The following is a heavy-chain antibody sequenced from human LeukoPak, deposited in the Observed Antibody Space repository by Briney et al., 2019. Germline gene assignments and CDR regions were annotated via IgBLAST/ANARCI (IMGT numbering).Heavy chain of an antibody. V-gene: IGHV3-23*01. CDR1: GFTFSSYA. D-gene: IGHD3-3*01. J-gene: IGHJ4*02. CDR3: AKDDDFWSGYYMVAPFDY. CDR2: ISGSGGST. Sequence: PGKSLRLSCAASGFTFSSYAMSWVRQAPGKGLEWVSAISGSGGSTYYADSVKGRFTISRGNSKNTLYLQMNSLRAEDTAVYYCAKDDDFWSGYYMVAPFDYWGQGTLVTVSS.